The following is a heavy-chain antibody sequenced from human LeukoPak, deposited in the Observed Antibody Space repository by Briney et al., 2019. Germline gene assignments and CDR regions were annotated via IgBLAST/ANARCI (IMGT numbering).Heavy chain of an antibody. J-gene: IGHJ3*01. CDR2: IWYDGSQR. CDR1: GFTFSGSG. D-gene: IGHD7-27*01. CDR3: AKEDDSWGPNNLDL. V-gene: IGHV3-33*06. Sequence: GGSLRLSCAASGFTFSGSGMHWVRQAPGKGPEWVAVIWYDGSQRYYAESVMGRFTVTRDNAKNSLYLQMNGLRDEDTAVYYCAKEDDSWGPNNLDLWGQGTMVTVSS.